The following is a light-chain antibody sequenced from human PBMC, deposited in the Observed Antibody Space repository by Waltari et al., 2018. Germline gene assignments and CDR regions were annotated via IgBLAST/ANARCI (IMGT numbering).Light chain of an antibody. CDR2: GAS. CDR1: QSLLSTSDHRNH. V-gene: IGKV4-1*01. Sequence: DIVVTQSPDSLTVSLGETATISCKSSQSLLSTSDHRNHLAWYQQKPGPPPNLLIYGASSRESGVPARFSAYGSGTDFTLTISSLQAEDVAVYYCQQYINPPYTFGQGTKLQI. CDR3: QQYINPPYT. J-gene: IGKJ2*01.